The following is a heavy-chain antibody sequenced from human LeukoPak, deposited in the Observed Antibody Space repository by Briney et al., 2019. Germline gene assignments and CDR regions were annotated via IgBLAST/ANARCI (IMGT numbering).Heavy chain of an antibody. J-gene: IGHJ4*02. CDR2: IYPGDSDT. D-gene: IGHD6-13*01. CDR1: GYSFTNYW. CDR3: ARLLRNIAAAVYYFDY. Sequence: GESLKISCKGSGYSFTNYWIGWVRQMPGKGLEWMGIIYPGDSDTKYSPSFQGQVTISADKSISTAYLQWSSLKASDTAMYYCARLLRNIAAAVYYFDYWGQGTLVTVSS. V-gene: IGHV5-51*01.